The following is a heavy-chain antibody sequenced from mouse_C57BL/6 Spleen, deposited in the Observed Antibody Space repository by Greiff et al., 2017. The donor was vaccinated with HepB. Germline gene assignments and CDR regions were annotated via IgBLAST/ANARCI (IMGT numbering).Heavy chain of an antibody. CDR2: INPNNGGT. V-gene: IGHV1-18*01. J-gene: IGHJ1*03. Sequence: VQLQQSGPELVKPGASVKIPCKASGYTFTDYNMDWVKQSHGKSLEWIGAINPNNGGTIYNQKFKVKATLTVDKSSSTAYMELRSLTSADTAVYYCARRGNYGSREDWYFDVWGTGTTVTVSS. CDR3: ARRGNYGSREDWYFDV. CDR1: GYTFTDYN. D-gene: IGHD1-1*01.